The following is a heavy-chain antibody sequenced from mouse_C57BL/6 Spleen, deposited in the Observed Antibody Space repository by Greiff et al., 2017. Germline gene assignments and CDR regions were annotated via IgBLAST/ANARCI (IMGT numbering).Heavy chain of an antibody. V-gene: IGHV5-9-1*02. CDR2: ISSGGDYI. J-gene: IGHJ3*01. CDR1: GFTFSSYA. D-gene: IGHD2-3*01. CDR3: TRDGGAWFAY. Sequence: EVKVVESGEGLVKPGGSLKLSCAASGFTFSSYAMSWVRQTPEKRLEWVAYISSGGDYIYYADTVKGRFTISRDNARNTLYLQMSSLKSEDTAMYYYTRDGGAWFAYWGQGTLVTVSA.